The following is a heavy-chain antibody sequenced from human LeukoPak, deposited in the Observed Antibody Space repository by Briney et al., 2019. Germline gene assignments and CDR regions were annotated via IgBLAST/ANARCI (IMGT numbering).Heavy chain of an antibody. Sequence: GGSLRLSCTVSGFTVSINCMSWVRQAPGKGLEWVSFIYSGGNTHYSDSVKGRFNISRDNSKNTLYLQMNSLRAEAPALYYCASRAGEYSHPYAYWGQGTLVTASS. CDR2: IYSGGNT. V-gene: IGHV3-53*01. CDR3: ASRAGEYSHPYAY. J-gene: IGHJ4*02. D-gene: IGHD2/OR15-2a*01. CDR1: GFTVSINC.